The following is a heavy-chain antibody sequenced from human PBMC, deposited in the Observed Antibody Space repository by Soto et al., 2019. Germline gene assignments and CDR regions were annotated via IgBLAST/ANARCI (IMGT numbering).Heavy chain of an antibody. V-gene: IGHV3-30*18. Sequence: PGGSLRLSCAASGFTFSSYGMHWVRQAPGKGLEWVAVISYDGSNKYYADSVKGRFTISRDNSKNTLYLQMNSLRAEDTAVYYCAKDLRFGGWYGMDVWGQGTTVTVSS. CDR1: GFTFSSYG. CDR3: AKDLRFGGWYGMDV. D-gene: IGHD3-10*01. J-gene: IGHJ6*02. CDR2: ISYDGSNK.